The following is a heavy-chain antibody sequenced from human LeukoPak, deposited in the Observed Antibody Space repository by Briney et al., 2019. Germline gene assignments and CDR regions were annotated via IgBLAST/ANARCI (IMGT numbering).Heavy chain of an antibody. CDR1: DDSISRDF. V-gene: IGHV4-59*01. CDR2: IRYSGRT. J-gene: IGHJ4*02. Sequence: SETLSLTCTASDDSISRDFLTWLRQPPGKGLEWIGYIRYSGRTEYNPSLKSRVTISIQTSKNQFSLKLTSVTAADTAIYYCARLPDVSGWPFDYWGQGILVTVSS. CDR3: ARLPDVSGWPFDY. D-gene: IGHD6-19*01.